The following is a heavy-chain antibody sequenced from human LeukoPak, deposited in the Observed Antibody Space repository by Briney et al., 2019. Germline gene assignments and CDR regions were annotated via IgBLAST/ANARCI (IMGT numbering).Heavy chain of an antibody. Sequence: GGSLRLSCAASGFTFSSYGMHWVRQAPGKGLEWVAIVSYDGTNKYYADSVKGRFTISRDNSKNTLYLQMNSLRAEDTAVYYCAKEPVAGRGETTEGWGQGTLVTVSS. CDR2: VSYDGTNK. D-gene: IGHD6-19*01. V-gene: IGHV3-30*18. J-gene: IGHJ4*02. CDR3: AKEPVAGRGETTEG. CDR1: GFTFSSYG.